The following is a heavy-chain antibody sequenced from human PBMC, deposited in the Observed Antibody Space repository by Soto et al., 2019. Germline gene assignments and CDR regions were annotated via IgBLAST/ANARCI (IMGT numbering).Heavy chain of an antibody. CDR1: GYSISSSNW. J-gene: IGHJ4*02. D-gene: IGHD1-1*01. Sequence: QVQLQESGPGLVKPSDTLSLTCAVSGYSISSSNWWGWIRQPPGKGLEWIGCVYYSGNTYYNPSLQRRVIMSLDTSQHQFSLQLSSATDVDTAICDCARTPEDQTSGGAFDYWGQGTLVSVSS. CDR3: ARTPEDQTSGGAFDY. CDR2: VYYSGNT. V-gene: IGHV4-28*01.